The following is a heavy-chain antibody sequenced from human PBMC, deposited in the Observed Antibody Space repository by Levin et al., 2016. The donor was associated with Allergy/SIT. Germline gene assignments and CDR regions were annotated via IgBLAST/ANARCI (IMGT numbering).Heavy chain of an antibody. Sequence: SETLSLTCTVSGGSISSGSYYWSWIRQPAGKGLEWIGRIYTSGSTNYNPSLKSRVTISVDTSKNQFSLKLSSVTAADTAVYYCARVRPPSGYEQDVWGQGTTVTVSS. J-gene: IGHJ6*02. D-gene: IGHD5-12*01. CDR1: GGSISSGSYY. V-gene: IGHV4-61*02. CDR2: IYTSGST. CDR3: ARVRPPSGYEQDV.